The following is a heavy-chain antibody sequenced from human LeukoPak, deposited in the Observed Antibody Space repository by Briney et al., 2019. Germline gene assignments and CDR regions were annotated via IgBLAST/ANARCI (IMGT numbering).Heavy chain of an antibody. CDR2: IIPILGIA. V-gene: IGHV1-69*04. CDR3: ARDRIYYYDSSGPDLSH. D-gene: IGHD3-22*01. Sequence: ASVKVSCKASGGTFSSYAISWVRQAPGQGLEWMGRIIPILGIANYAQKFQGRVTITADKSTSTAYMELSSLRSEDTAVYYCARDRIYYYDSSGPDLSHWGQGTLVTVSS. CDR1: GGTFSSYA. J-gene: IGHJ4*02.